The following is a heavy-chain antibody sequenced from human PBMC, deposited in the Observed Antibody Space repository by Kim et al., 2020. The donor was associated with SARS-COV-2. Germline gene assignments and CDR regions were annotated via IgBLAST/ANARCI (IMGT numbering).Heavy chain of an antibody. V-gene: IGHV3-7*01. J-gene: IGHJ6*02. Sequence: GGSLRLSCAASEFTFNNYWMSWVRQAPGKGLEWVANIKQDESEKYYVDSVKGRFTISRDNAKNSLYLQMNSLRAEDTAVYYCARSGDSSGYYRGKYYYYGMDVWGQGTTVTVSS. D-gene: IGHD3-22*01. CDR3: ARSGDSSGYYRGKYYYYGMDV. CDR1: EFTFNNYW. CDR2: IKQDESEK.